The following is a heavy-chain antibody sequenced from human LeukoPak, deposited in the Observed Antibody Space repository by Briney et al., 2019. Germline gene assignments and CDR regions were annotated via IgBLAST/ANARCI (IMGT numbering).Heavy chain of an antibody. D-gene: IGHD2-2*01. CDR3: ARVLRAEDIVVVPAEHDAFDI. CDR1: GDSISSYY. CDR2: IYTSGST. Sequence: SETLSLTCTVSGDSISSYYWSWIRQPAGKGLEWIGRIYTSGSTNYNPSLKSRVTMSVDTSKNQFSLKLSSVTAADTAVYYCARVLRAEDIVVVPAEHDAFDIWGQGTMVTVSS. J-gene: IGHJ3*02. V-gene: IGHV4-4*07.